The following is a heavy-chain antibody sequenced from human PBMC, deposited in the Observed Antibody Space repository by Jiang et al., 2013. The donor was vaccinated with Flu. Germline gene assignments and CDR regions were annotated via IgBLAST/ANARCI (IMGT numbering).Heavy chain of an antibody. CDR1: GDSVSSNSAA. CDR3: ARMGLGYCSGGSCYHYFDY. V-gene: IGHV6-1*01. Sequence: QTLSLTCAISGDSVSSNSAAWNWIRQSPSRGLEWLGRTYYRSKWYNDYAVSVKSRITINPDTSKNQFSLQLNSVTPEDTAVYYCARMGLGYCSGGSCYHYFDYWGQGTLVTVSS. D-gene: IGHD2-15*01. CDR2: TYYRSKWYN. J-gene: IGHJ4*02.